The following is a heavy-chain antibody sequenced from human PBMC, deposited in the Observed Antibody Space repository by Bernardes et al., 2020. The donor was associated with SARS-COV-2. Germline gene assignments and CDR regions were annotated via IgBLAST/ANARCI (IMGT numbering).Heavy chain of an antibody. Sequence: GGSLRLSCAASGFTFSSYAMTWVRQAPGKGLEWVSAISASGGSTYYADSVKGRFTISRDNSKNTLYLQMNSLRAEDTAVYYCAIWGSSNWFDPWGQGTLVTVSS. D-gene: IGHD3-16*01. J-gene: IGHJ5*02. CDR1: GFTFSSYA. CDR3: AIWGSSNWFDP. V-gene: IGHV3-23*01. CDR2: ISASGGST.